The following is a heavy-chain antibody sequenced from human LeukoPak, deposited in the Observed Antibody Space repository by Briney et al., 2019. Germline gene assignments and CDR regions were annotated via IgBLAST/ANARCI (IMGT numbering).Heavy chain of an antibody. D-gene: IGHD3-22*01. J-gene: IGHJ4*02. V-gene: IGHV3-33*01. CDR3: ARDWYYDSAGYFPY. CDR1: GFTFSRYA. Sequence: GGSLRLSCAASGFTFSRYAMHWVRQAPAKGLEWVAFIWNDGSNQNYADSVKGRFTISRDNSKKMVYVQMNSLRVDDTAVYYCARDWYYDSAGYFPYWGLGTLVTVSS. CDR2: IWNDGSNQ.